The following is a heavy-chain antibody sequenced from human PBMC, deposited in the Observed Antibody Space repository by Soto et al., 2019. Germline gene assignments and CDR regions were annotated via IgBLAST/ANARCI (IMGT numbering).Heavy chain of an antibody. Sequence: GGSLRLSCAASGFTFSSYAMSWVRQAPGKGLEWVSAISGSGGSTYYADSVKGRFTISRDNSKNTLYLQMNSLRAEDTAVYYCAKGRFDYSNRLVYYYYYYMDVWGKGTTVTVSS. CDR2: ISGSGGST. D-gene: IGHD4-4*01. CDR3: AKGRFDYSNRLVYYYYYYMDV. CDR1: GFTFSSYA. J-gene: IGHJ6*03. V-gene: IGHV3-23*01.